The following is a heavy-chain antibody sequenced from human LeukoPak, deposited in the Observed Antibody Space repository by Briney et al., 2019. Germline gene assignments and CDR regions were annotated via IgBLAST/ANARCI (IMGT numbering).Heavy chain of an antibody. Sequence: GRSLRLSCAASRFTFRTFSMNWVRQAPGKGLEWVSYISARSTTVYYADSVKGRFTLSRDNAKNSLYLQMNSLRDEDTAVYYCAREYYYGSGNYGGFDYWGQGTLVTVSS. V-gene: IGHV3-48*02. D-gene: IGHD3-10*01. J-gene: IGHJ4*02. CDR2: ISARSTTV. CDR3: AREYYYGSGNYGGFDY. CDR1: RFTFRTFS.